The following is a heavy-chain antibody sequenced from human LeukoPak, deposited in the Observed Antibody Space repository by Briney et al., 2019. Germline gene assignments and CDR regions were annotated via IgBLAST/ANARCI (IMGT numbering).Heavy chain of an antibody. D-gene: IGHD1-7*01. V-gene: IGHV3-33*06. Sequence: PGGSLRLSCAASGFTFSSYGMHWVRQAPGEGLEWVAVIWYDGINKYYADSVKGRFTISRDNSKNTLYLQMNSLRAEDTAVYYCAKAPRLELRNYMDVWAKGPRSPSP. CDR3: AKAPRLELRNYMDV. J-gene: IGHJ6*03. CDR2: IWYDGINK. CDR1: GFTFSSYG.